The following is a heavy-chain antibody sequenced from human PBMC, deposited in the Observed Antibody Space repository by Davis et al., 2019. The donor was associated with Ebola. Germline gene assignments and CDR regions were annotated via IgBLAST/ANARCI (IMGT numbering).Heavy chain of an antibody. CDR2: MNPTKGFT. CDR3: ARGGVPVVGPADH. CDR1: GFTVTRHY. Sequence: ASVKVSCKASGFTVTRHYIYWVRQAPGQGLEWMGIMNPTKGFTTSQKVQGRLTLTRDTSTTTLYMELSSLRSDDTAVYYCARGGVPVVGPADHWGQGTLVSVSS. V-gene: IGHV1-46*01. D-gene: IGHD2-15*01. J-gene: IGHJ4*02.